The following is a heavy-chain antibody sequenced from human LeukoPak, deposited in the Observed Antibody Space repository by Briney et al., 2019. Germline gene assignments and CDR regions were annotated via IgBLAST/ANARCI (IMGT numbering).Heavy chain of an antibody. Sequence: SVKVSCKASGGTFSSYAISWVRQAPGQGLEWMGGIIPIFGTANYAQKFQGRVTITADESTSTAYMELSSLRSEDTAVYYCARFGAAGTGGMVDYWGQGTLVTVSS. CDR1: GGTFSSYA. V-gene: IGHV1-69*13. CDR2: IIPIFGTA. J-gene: IGHJ4*02. D-gene: IGHD6-13*01. CDR3: ARFGAAGTGGMVDY.